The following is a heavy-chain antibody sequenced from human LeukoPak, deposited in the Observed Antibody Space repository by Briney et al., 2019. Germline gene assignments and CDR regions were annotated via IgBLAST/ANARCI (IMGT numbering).Heavy chain of an antibody. CDR3: ARDGDYGSGSYGDY. J-gene: IGHJ4*02. CDR2: ISYDGSNK. CDR1: GFTFSSYA. V-gene: IGHV3-30*04. Sequence: PGGSLRLSCAASGFTFSSYAMLWVRQAPGKGLEWVAVISYDGSNKYYADSVKGRFTISRDNSKNTLYLQMNSLRAEDTAVYYCARDGDYGSGSYGDYWGQGTLVTVSS. D-gene: IGHD3-10*01.